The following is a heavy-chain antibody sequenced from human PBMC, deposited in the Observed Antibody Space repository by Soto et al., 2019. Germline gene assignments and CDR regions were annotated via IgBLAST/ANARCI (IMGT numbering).Heavy chain of an antibody. V-gene: IGHV1-46*01. Sequence: ASVKVSCKASGYTFTSYYMHWVRQAPGQGLEWMGIINPSGGSTSYAQKFQGRVTMTRDTSTSTVYMELSSLRSEDTAVYYRARVRRPAAMGRRPLGYYGMDVWGQGTTVTVSS. J-gene: IGHJ6*02. CDR1: GYTFTSYY. D-gene: IGHD5-18*01. CDR2: INPSGGST. CDR3: ARVRRPAAMGRRPLGYYGMDV.